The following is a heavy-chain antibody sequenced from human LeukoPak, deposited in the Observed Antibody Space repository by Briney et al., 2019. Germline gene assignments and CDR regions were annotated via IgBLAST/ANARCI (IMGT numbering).Heavy chain of an antibody. J-gene: IGHJ4*02. CDR1: GYSFTTYA. CDR2: MNTGNGYT. CDR3: TRDGLAAAVDY. V-gene: IGHV1-3*04. Sequence: ASVKVSCTASGYSFTTYAMHWVRQAPGPRLELMGWMNTGNGYTRYSRKFQGGGTITRDTSATTAYMALSRLRSEDPAVYYCTRDGLAAAVDYSGQGTLVTASS. D-gene: IGHD6-13*01.